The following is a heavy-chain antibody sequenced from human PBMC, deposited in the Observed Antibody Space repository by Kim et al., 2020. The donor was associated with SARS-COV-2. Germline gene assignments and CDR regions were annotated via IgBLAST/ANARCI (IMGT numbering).Heavy chain of an antibody. Sequence: GGSLRLSCAASGFTFSSYGMHWVRQAPGKGLDWVAAICYAGGNKYYAYSVKGRFTITRDNSKNTLYLQMTSLRAEDTAVYYCAEVCSALSVWGGYSVVDV. J-gene: IGHJ6*01. CDR3: AEVCSALSVWGGYSVVDV. V-gene: IGHV3-33*06. D-gene: IGHD3-16*01. CDR2: ICYAGGNK. CDR1: GFTFSSYG.